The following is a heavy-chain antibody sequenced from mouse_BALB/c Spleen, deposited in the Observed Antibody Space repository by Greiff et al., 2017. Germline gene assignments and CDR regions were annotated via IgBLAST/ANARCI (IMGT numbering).Heavy chain of an antibody. CDR1: GFTFSSYA. D-gene: IGHD2-14*01. CDR2: ISSGGSYT. Sequence: DVQLVESGGGLVKPGGSLKLSCAASGFTFSSYAMSWVRQTPEKRLEWVATISSGGSYTYYPDSVKGRFTISRDNAKNTLYLQMSSLRSEDTAMYYCARRRYGFAYWGQGTLVTVSA. CDR3: ARRRYGFAY. J-gene: IGHJ3*01. V-gene: IGHV5-9-3*01.